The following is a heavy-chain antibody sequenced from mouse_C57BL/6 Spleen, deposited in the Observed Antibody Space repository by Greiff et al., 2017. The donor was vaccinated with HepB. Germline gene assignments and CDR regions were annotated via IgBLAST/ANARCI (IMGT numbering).Heavy chain of an antibody. V-gene: IGHV1-50*01. CDR3: ARGGSNYFDY. J-gene: IGHJ2*01. CDR1: GYTFTSYW. Sequence: VQLQQPGAELVKPGASVKLSCKASGYTFTSYWLQWVKQRPGQGLEWIGEIDPSDSSTNYHQKFKGKATLTVDTSSSTAYMQLSSLTSEDSAGYYCARGGSNYFDYWGQGTTLTVSS. D-gene: IGHD5-1*01. CDR2: IDPSDSST.